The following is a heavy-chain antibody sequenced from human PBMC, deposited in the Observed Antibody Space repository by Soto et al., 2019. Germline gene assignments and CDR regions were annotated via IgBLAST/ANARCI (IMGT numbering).Heavy chain of an antibody. CDR2: INAGNGNT. CDR3: ASEYCGGDCYSAARYGMDV. J-gene: IGHJ6*02. D-gene: IGHD2-21*02. V-gene: IGHV1-3*01. CDR1: GYTFTSYA. Sequence: EASVKVSCKASGYTFTSYAMHWVRQAPGQRLEWMGWINAGNGNTKYSQKFQGRVTITRDTSASTAYMELSSLRSEDTAVYYCASEYCGGDCYSAARYGMDVWGQGTTVTVS.